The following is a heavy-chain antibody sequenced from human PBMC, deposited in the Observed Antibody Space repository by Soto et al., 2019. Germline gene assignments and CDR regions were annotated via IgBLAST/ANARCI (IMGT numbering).Heavy chain of an antibody. D-gene: IGHD2-15*01. CDR1: GFTFSSYW. CDR3: VRTSLVVAAATREDY. CDR2: INSDGSST. V-gene: IGHV3-74*01. Sequence: EVQLVESGGGLVQHGGSLRLSCAASGFTFSSYWMHWVRHATGKGLVWVSRINSDGSSTSYEDSVKGRFTISRDNAKNTLYLQMNSLRAEDTAVYYCVRTSLVVAAATREDYWGQGTLVTVSS. J-gene: IGHJ4*02.